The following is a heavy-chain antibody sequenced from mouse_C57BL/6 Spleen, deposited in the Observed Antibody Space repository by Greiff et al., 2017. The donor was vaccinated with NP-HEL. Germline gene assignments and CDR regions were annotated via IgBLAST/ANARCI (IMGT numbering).Heavy chain of an antibody. CDR3: ARGDYYGSSYAPYWYFDV. J-gene: IGHJ1*03. CDR2: INPNNGGT. Sequence: VQLQQSGPELVKPGASVKMSCKASGYTFTDYNMHWVKQSHGKSLEWIGYINPNNGGTSYNQKFKGKATLTVNKSSSTAYMELRSLTSEDSAVYYCARGDYYGSSYAPYWYFDVWGTGTTVTVSS. CDR1: GYTFTDYN. V-gene: IGHV1-22*01. D-gene: IGHD1-1*01.